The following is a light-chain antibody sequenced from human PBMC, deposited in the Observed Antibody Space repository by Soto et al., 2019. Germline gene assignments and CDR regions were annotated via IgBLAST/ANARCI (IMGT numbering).Light chain of an antibody. J-gene: IGLJ3*02. Sequence: QSALTQPASVSGSPGQSITISCTGTSSDIGGYNYVSWYQQYPGKAPKLMISEVTNRPSGVSNRFSGSKYGNTASLTISGLQSEDEADYYCSSYKNTDTLVFGGGTKVTVL. V-gene: IGLV2-14*01. CDR3: SSYKNTDTLV. CDR1: SSDIGGYNY. CDR2: EVT.